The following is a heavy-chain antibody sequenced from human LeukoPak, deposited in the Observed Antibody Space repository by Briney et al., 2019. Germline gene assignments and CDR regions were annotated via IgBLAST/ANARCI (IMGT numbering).Heavy chain of an antibody. J-gene: IGHJ4*02. CDR1: GFTFSGSA. V-gene: IGHV3-73*01. CDR2: IRSKANSYAR. Sequence: LGVSLRLSCAASGFTFSGSAMHWVRQASGKGLEWVGRIRSKANSYARSYAASVKGRFTISRDDSKNTACLQMNSLKTEDTAVYYCTRSPGATTLYYFDYWGQATLVTV. D-gene: IGHD1-26*01. CDR3: TRSPGATTLYYFDY.